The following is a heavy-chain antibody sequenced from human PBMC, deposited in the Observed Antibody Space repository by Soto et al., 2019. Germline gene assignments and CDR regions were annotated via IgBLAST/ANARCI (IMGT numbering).Heavy chain of an antibody. Sequence: SETLSLTCTVSGASISYGGFSWSWIRQSPGKGLEWIGYISHLENTYFHPSFKSRLTMSIDRSRNKFSLNLSSVTAADRAVYYCFRGGGYDPFDYWGQXVLVTAS. J-gene: IGHJ4*02. CDR2: ISHLENT. CDR1: GASISYGGFS. CDR3: FRGGGYDPFDY. D-gene: IGHD5-12*01. V-gene: IGHV4-30-2*06.